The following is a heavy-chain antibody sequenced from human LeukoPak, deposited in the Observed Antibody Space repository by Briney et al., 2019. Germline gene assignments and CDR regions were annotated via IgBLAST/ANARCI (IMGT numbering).Heavy chain of an antibody. Sequence: ASVKVSCKASGGTFSSYAISWVRQAPGQGLEWMGGIIPIFGTANYAQKFQGRVTITTDESTSSAYMALSSLRSEDTAVYYCARRNITIFGAGGAFDIWGQGTMVTVSS. CDR1: GGTFSSYA. J-gene: IGHJ3*02. V-gene: IGHV1-69*05. CDR2: IIPIFGTA. CDR3: ARRNITIFGAGGAFDI. D-gene: IGHD3-3*01.